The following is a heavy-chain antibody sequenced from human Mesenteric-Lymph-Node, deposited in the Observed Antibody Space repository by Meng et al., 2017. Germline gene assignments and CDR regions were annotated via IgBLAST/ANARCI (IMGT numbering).Heavy chain of an antibody. CDR3: ARDLDHYFDY. V-gene: IGHV3-33*01. CDR2: IWYDGSNK. J-gene: IGHJ4*02. CDR1: GLTFSSYG. Sequence: QVQLGESGGGVVPPGRSLRLSCAAAGLTFSSYGMHWVRQAPGKGLGWVAVIWYDGSNKYYADSVKGRFTISRDNSKNTLYLQMNSLRAEDTAVYFCARDLDHYFDYWGQGTLVTVSS. D-gene: IGHD3-3*01.